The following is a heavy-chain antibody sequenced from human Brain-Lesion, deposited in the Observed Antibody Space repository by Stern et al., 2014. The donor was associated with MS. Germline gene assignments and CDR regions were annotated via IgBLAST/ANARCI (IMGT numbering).Heavy chain of an antibody. CDR2: INPNTGGT. J-gene: IGHJ6*02. V-gene: IGHV1-2*02. CDR3: ARDQRGITIFGVVTDYYYLGMDV. D-gene: IGHD3-3*01. CDR1: GYIFTGYY. Sequence: QVQLVQSGAEVKKPGASVKVSCKTSGYIFTGYYIHWVRQATGQGLEWMAWINPNTGGTKYAQKVQGRVTMSRDTSISTAYVELSSLTSDDTAVYYCARDQRGITIFGVVTDYYYLGMDVWGQGTTVTVSS.